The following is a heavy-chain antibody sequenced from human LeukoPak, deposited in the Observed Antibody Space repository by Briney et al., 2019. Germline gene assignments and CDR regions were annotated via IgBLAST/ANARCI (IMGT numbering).Heavy chain of an antibody. CDR3: ASAAGPFDH. CDR2: IWSDGSNK. Sequence: GGSLRLSCAASGLAFSSYGMHWVRQAPGKGLEWVAVIWSDGSNKYYADSVKGRFTISRDNSKNTLYLQMSSLRAEDTAVYYCASAAGPFDHWGQGTLVTVSS. D-gene: IGHD6-13*01. V-gene: IGHV3-33*01. CDR1: GLAFSSYG. J-gene: IGHJ4*02.